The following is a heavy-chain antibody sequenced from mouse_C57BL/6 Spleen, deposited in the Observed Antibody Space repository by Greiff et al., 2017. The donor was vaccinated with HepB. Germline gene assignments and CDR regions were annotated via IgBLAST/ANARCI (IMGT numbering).Heavy chain of an antibody. V-gene: IGHV5-17*01. Sequence: EVMLVESGGGLVKPGGSLKLSCAASGFTFSDYGMHWVRQAPEKGLEWVAYISSGSSTIYYADTVKGRFTISRDNAKNTLFLQMTSLRSEDTAMYYCARDYSAMDYWGQGTSVTVSS. CDR3: ARDYSAMDY. CDR1: GFTFSDYG. CDR2: ISSGSSTI. D-gene: IGHD2-12*01. J-gene: IGHJ4*01.